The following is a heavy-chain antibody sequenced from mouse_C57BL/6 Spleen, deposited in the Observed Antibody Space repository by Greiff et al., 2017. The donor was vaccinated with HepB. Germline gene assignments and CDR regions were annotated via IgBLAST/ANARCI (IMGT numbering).Heavy chain of an antibody. V-gene: IGHV1-62-2*01. Sequence: QVQLQQSGAELVKPGASVKLSCKASGYTFTEYTIHWVKQRSGQGLEWIGWFYPGSGSIKYNEKFKDKATLTADKSSSAVYRELSRLTSEDSAVYFCARHGGYYYGSSYGFDYWGQGTTLTVSS. CDR3: ARHGGYYYGSSYGFDY. CDR1: GYTFTEYT. D-gene: IGHD1-1*01. CDR2: FYPGSGSI. J-gene: IGHJ2*01.